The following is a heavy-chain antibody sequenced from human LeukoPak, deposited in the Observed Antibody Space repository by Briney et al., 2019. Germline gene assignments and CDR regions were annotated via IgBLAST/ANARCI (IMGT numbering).Heavy chain of an antibody. CDR1: GFTFSSYA. D-gene: IGHD3-10*01. J-gene: IGHJ3*02. CDR2: ISYVGSNK. V-gene: IGHV3-30*04. Sequence: PGGSLRLSCAASGFTFSSYAMHWVRQAPGKGLEWVAVISYVGSNKYYADSVKGRFTHSRDKSKNTLYLQMNSLSAEDTAVYYCTFGFDDAFDIWGQRTMVTVSS. CDR3: TFGFDDAFDI.